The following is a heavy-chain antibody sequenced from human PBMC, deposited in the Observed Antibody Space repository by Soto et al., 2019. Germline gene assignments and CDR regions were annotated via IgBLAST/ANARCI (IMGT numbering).Heavy chain of an antibody. Sequence: GGSLRLSCAASGFTFSSYWMHWVRQAPGKGLVWVSRTNEDGSIINYADSVKGRFTISRDNAKNTLYLEMNSLRVEDTAVYYYKGSIGGGGVYWGPGTLVTVSS. CDR1: GFTFSSYW. D-gene: IGHD3-10*01. CDR3: KGSIGGGGVY. J-gene: IGHJ4*02. V-gene: IGHV3-74*01. CDR2: TNEDGSII.